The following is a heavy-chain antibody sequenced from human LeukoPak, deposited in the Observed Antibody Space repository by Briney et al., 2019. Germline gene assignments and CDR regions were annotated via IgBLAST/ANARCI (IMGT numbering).Heavy chain of an antibody. J-gene: IGHJ4*02. D-gene: IGHD3-10*01. CDR2: ISWNSGSM. Sequence: PGGSLRLSCAASGFTFDDYAMHWVRQAPGKGLEWVSGISWNSGSMDYADSVKGRFTISRDNAKNSLYLRMNSLRAEDTAVYYCATFDYFGSGGLFDCWGQGTLVTVSS. V-gene: IGHV3-9*01. CDR1: GFTFDDYA. CDR3: ATFDYFGSGGLFDC.